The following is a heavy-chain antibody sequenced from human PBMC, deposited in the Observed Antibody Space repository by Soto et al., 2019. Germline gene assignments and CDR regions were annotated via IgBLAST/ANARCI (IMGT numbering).Heavy chain of an antibody. V-gene: IGHV3-64D*08. D-gene: IGHD3-22*01. J-gene: IGHJ5*02. CDR3: VKGTYHYDSSGYNNWFDA. Sequence: GGSLRLSCSASGFTFSSFAMHWVRQAPGKGLEYVSAISSNGGSTYYADSVKGRFTISRDNSKNTLFLQMSSLRTEDTAVYYCVKGTYHYDSSGYNNWFDAWGQGTLVTVSS. CDR1: GFTFSSFA. CDR2: ISSNGGST.